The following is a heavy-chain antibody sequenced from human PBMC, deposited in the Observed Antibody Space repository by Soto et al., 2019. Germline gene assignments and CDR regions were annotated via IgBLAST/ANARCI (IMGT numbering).Heavy chain of an antibody. CDR2: IIPIFGTA. CDR3: ARTIVVVAASDWFDP. D-gene: IGHD2-15*01. Sequence: QVQLVQSGAEVKKPGSSVKVSCKASGGTFSSYAISWVRQAPGQGLEWMGGIIPIFGTANYEQKFQGRVTSTADESTSTAYMELSSLRSEDTAVYYCARTIVVVAASDWFDPWGQGTLVTVSS. CDR1: GGTFSSYA. V-gene: IGHV1-69*01. J-gene: IGHJ5*02.